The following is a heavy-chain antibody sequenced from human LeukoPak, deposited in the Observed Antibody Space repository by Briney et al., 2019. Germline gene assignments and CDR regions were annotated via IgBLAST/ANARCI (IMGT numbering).Heavy chain of an antibody. CDR2: ISWDGGST. J-gene: IGHJ6*02. V-gene: IGHV3-43*01. D-gene: IGHD6-19*01. CDR1: GFTFDDYT. CDR3: AKEETIGSGYYGMDV. Sequence: GGSLRLSCAASGFTFDDYTMHWVRQAPGKGLEWVSLISWDGGSTYYADSVKGRFAISRDNSKNSLYLQMNSLRTEDTALYYCAKEETIGSGYYGMDVWGQGTTVTVSS.